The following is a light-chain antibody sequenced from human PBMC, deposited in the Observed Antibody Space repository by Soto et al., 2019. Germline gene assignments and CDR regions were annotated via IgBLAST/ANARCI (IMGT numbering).Light chain of an antibody. CDR2: DNN. Sequence: QSVLTQPPSVSAAPGQMVTISCSGSSSNIGNNYVSWYRQLPGTAPKLLIYDNNKRPSGIPGRFSGSKSGTSATLGITGLQTGDEADYYCGTWDSSLSAEIFGGGTKLTVL. V-gene: IGLV1-51*01. J-gene: IGLJ2*01. CDR3: GTWDSSLSAEI. CDR1: SSNIGNNY.